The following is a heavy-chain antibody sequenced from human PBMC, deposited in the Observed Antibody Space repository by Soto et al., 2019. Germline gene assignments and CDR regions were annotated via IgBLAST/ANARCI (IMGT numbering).Heavy chain of an antibody. CDR1: GYSISNTDW. V-gene: IGHV4-28*01. D-gene: IGHD3-10*01. Sequence: QVQLQESGPGLVKPADTLSLTSAVSGYSISNTDWWGWIRHPPGKGLEWIGYIYSGNTYYNPSLKIRVTMSVDTSKNQFSLKLSSVTAVDTAVYYCARLGDSSGNHAYWFDPWGQGTLVTVSS. CDR3: ARLGDSSGNHAYWFDP. CDR2: IYSGNT. J-gene: IGHJ5*02.